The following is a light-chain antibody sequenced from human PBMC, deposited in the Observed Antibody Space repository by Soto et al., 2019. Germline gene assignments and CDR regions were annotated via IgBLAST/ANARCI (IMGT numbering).Light chain of an antibody. CDR1: QSVSSNY. V-gene: IGKV3-20*01. CDR2: GAS. J-gene: IGKJ1*01. Sequence: EIVLTQSPGTQSLSPGERATLSCRASQSVSSNYLAWYQQKPGQAPRLLIYGASSRATGIPDRFSGSGSGTDFTLAISRLEPEDLAVYYCQQYGSSPWTFGLGTTVEI. CDR3: QQYGSSPWT.